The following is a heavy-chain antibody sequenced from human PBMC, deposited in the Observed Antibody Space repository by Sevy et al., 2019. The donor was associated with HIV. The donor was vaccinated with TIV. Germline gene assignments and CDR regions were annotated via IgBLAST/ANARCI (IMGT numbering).Heavy chain of an antibody. V-gene: IGHV3-64D*06. D-gene: IGHD3-3*01. Sequence: GGCLRLSCSGSGFSFSNSAMNWVRQTPGKGLKYVSAISSDGVSTYYTDSMRGRFTISRDNSKNTLYLQMSSLRVEDTAVYYCVKDPDYNFWRGDYGMDVWGQGTTVTVSS. J-gene: IGHJ6*02. CDR3: VKDPDYNFWRGDYGMDV. CDR2: ISSDGVST. CDR1: GFSFSNSA.